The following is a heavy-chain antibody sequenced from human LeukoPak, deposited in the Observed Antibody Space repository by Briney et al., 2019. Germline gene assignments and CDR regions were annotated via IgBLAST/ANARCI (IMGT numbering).Heavy chain of an antibody. Sequence: ASVKVSCKASGYTFTSYGISWVRQAPGQGLEWMGRIIPILDIANYAQKFQGRVTITADKSTSTAYMELSSLRSEDTAVYYCARSKAVAGVYYFDYWGQGTLVTVSS. CDR3: ARSKAVAGVYYFDY. J-gene: IGHJ4*02. V-gene: IGHV1-69*04. D-gene: IGHD6-19*01. CDR2: IIPILDIA. CDR1: GYTFTSYG.